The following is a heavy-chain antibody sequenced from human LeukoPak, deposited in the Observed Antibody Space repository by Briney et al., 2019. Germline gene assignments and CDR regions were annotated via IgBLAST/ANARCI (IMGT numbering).Heavy chain of an antibody. Sequence: SETLSLTCAVYGGSFSGYYWSWIRQPPGKGLEWIGEINHSGSTNYNPSLKSRVTISVDTSKNQFSPKLSSVTAADTAVYYCARHARGYYYGSGSYFGFDPWGQGTLVTVSS. CDR1: GGSFSGYY. CDR3: ARHARGYYYGSGSYFGFDP. CDR2: INHSGST. D-gene: IGHD3-10*01. V-gene: IGHV4-34*01. J-gene: IGHJ5*02.